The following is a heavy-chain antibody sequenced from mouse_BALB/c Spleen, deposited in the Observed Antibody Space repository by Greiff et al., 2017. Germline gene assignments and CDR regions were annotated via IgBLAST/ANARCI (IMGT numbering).Heavy chain of an antibody. CDR2: ISSGGSYT. CDR3: TREGGNYPWFAY. V-gene: IGHV5-6-4*01. J-gene: IGHJ3*01. D-gene: IGHD2-1*01. CDR1: GFTFSSYT. Sequence: EVKLMESGGGLVKPGGSLKLSCAASGFTFSSYTMSWVRQTPEKRLEWVATISSGGSYTYYPDSVKGRFTISRDNAKNTLYLQMSSLKSEDTAMYYCTREGGNYPWFAYWGQGTLVTVSA.